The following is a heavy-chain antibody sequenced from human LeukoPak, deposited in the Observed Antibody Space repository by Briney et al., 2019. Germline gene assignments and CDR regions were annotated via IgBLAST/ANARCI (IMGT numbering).Heavy chain of an antibody. J-gene: IGHJ4*02. Sequence: PSQTLSLTCAVSGGSISSGGYYWSWIRQPAGNGLEWIGHIYATGTTNYNPSLNSRVTMSIDTSKNQFSLNLRSVTAADTAVYYCAKVAKYYYGPETYFFFEHWGQGTLVTVSS. V-gene: IGHV4-61*09. CDR3: AKVAKYYYGPETYFFFEH. D-gene: IGHD3-10*01. CDR1: GGSISSGGYY. CDR2: IYATGTT.